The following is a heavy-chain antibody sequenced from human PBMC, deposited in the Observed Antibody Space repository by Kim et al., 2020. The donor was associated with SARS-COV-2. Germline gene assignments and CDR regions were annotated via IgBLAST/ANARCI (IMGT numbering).Heavy chain of an antibody. D-gene: IGHD3-10*01. CDR1: GGTFSSYA. V-gene: IGHV1-69*13. CDR2: IIPIFGTA. CDR3: ARGGWGTMVQGVKGYWYFDL. J-gene: IGHJ2*01. Sequence: SVKVSCKASGGTFSSYAISWVRQAPGQGLEWMGGIIPIFGTANYAQKFQGRVTITADESTSTAYMELSSLRSEDTAVYYCARGGWGTMVQGVKGYWYFDLWGRGTLVTVSS.